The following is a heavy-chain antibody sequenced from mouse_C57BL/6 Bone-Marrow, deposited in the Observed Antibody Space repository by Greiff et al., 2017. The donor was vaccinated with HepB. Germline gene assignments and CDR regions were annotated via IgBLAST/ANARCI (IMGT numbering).Heavy chain of an antibody. CDR1: GYAFSSSW. Sequence: QVQLKESGPELVKPGASVKISCKASGYAFSSSWMNWVKQRPGKGLEWIGRIYPGDGDTNYNGKFKGKATLTADKSSSTAYKQLSSLTSEDSAVYFCALFYYGSSWYFDVWGTGTTVTVSS. CDR2: IYPGDGDT. V-gene: IGHV1-82*01. D-gene: IGHD1-1*01. J-gene: IGHJ1*03. CDR3: ALFYYGSSWYFDV.